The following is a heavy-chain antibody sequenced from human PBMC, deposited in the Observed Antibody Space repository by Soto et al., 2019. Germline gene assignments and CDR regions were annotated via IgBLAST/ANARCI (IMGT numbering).Heavy chain of an antibody. D-gene: IGHD1-20*01. CDR3: AREVTGRFDY. V-gene: IGHV1-8*01. CDR2: MNPNSGNT. CDR1: GYTFTSYD. Sequence: QVQLVQSGAEVKKPGASVKVSCKASGYTFTSYDINWVRQATGQGLEWMGWMNPNSGNTAYAQKFXGXVXMXXNTSISTAYMELSSLRSEDTAVYYCAREVTGRFDYWGQGTLVTVSS. J-gene: IGHJ4*02.